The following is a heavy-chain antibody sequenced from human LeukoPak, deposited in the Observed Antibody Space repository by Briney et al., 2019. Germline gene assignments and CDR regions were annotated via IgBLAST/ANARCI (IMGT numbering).Heavy chain of an antibody. CDR3: VKDRYSSSWYSFDY. CDR2: IRYDGSNK. D-gene: IGHD6-13*01. J-gene: IGHJ4*02. Sequence: GGSLRLSCAASGFTFSSYGMHWVRQAPGKGLGWVAFIRYDGSNKYYADSVKGRFTISRDNSKNTLYLQMSSLRAEDTAVYYGVKDRYSSSWYSFDYWGQGTLVTVSS. V-gene: IGHV3-30*02. CDR1: GFTFSSYG.